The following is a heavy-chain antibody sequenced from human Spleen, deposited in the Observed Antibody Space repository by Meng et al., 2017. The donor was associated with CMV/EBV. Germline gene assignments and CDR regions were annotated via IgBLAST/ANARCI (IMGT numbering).Heavy chain of an antibody. Sequence: SGYTSASYGISWVRQAPGQGLEWMGWISPYDGNTKYAQKFQGKVTMTTDTSTSTVYMELRNLGSDDTAVYYCARGIFRFLEWLPSLDYWGQGTLVTVSS. J-gene: IGHJ4*02. CDR1: GYTSASYG. CDR2: ISPYDGNT. D-gene: IGHD3-3*01. V-gene: IGHV1-18*01. CDR3: ARGIFRFLEWLPSLDY.